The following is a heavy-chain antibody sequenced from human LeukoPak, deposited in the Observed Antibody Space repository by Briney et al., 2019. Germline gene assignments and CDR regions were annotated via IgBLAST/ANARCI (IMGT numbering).Heavy chain of an antibody. CDR2: ISAKNGDT. J-gene: IGHJ4*01. CDR3: ARDGTTVTRPFDY. Sequence: ASVKVSCKTSGYNFIIFGMSWVRQAPGQGLEWMGWISAKNGDTNSVEKLQGRVTMTTDTSKSTAYMELRSLPPDATAVYYCARDGTTVTRPFDYWGKEPWSSSPQ. V-gene: IGHV1-18*04. D-gene: IGHD4-17*01. CDR1: GYNFIIFG.